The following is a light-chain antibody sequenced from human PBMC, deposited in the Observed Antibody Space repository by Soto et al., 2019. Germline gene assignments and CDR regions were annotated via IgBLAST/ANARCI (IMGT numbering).Light chain of an antibody. Sequence: EIVMTQSPATLSVSPGERATHSCRVSQSVSSTLAWYQQKPGQAPRLLIYDASTRATGIPARFSGSGSGTGFTLTISSLQSEDFAVYYCQQYNNWPQTFGLGTKVDIK. CDR2: DAS. V-gene: IGKV3-15*01. J-gene: IGKJ1*01. CDR3: QQYNNWPQT. CDR1: QSVSST.